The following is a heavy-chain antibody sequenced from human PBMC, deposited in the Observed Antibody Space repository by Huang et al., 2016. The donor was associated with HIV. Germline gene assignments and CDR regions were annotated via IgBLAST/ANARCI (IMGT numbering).Heavy chain of an antibody. CDR3: ALKGDSSGWEYFRH. V-gene: IGHV3-30*03. CDR2: ISYDGSNK. CDR1: GFIFSNYG. J-gene: IGHJ1*01. Sequence: QVQLVESGGGVVQPGRSLRLSCAASGFIFSNYGMHWVRQDPGKGLEWVALISYDGSNKYYTDAVKGRFSISRDNSKNTLYLQMNSLRAEDTAVYYCALKGDSSGWEYFRHWGQGTLVTVSS. D-gene: IGHD6-19*01.